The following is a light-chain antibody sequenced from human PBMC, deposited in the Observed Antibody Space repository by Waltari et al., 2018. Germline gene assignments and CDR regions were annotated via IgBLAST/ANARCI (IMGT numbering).Light chain of an antibody. V-gene: IGLV2-14*01. CDR3: TSYTGNSPIV. J-gene: IGLJ3*02. CDR1: SSDFGTYHY. Sequence: QSALTQPASVSGSPGQSITISCTGTSSDFGTYHYASWYQQHPSKAPKLMIYEVSNRPSGVSNRFSGSKSGNTASLTISGLQAEDEADYYCTSYTGNSPIVFGGGTKLTVL. CDR2: EVS.